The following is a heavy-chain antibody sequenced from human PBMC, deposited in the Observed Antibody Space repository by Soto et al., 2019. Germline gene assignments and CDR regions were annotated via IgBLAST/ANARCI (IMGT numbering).Heavy chain of an antibody. V-gene: IGHV3-11*06. Sequence: GGSLRLSCAGSGFTFGDSYMSWIRQAPGKGLEWLSYISPGSRYPAYADSVKGRFTISRDNAKRSLYLQMMSLTAEDTALYYCVRGPCEGLFDPWGQGTMVTVSS. CDR1: GFTFGDSY. D-gene: IGHD2-21*01. CDR2: ISPGSRYP. J-gene: IGHJ5*02. CDR3: VRGPCEGLFDP.